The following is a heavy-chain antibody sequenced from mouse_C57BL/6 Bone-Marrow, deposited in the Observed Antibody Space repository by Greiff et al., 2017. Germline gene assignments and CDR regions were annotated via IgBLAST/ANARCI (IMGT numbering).Heavy chain of an antibody. CDR2: INPNYGTT. V-gene: IGHV1-39*01. CDR1: GYSFTDYN. J-gene: IGHJ3*01. D-gene: IGHD2-5*01. CDR3: ASSNWWVAWFAY. Sequence: EVQLQESGPELVKPGASVKISCKASGYSFTDYNMNWVKQSNGKSLEWSGVINPNYGTTSYNQKFKGKATLTVDQSSSTAYMQLNSLTSEDSAVYYCASSNWWVAWFAYWGQGTLVTVSA.